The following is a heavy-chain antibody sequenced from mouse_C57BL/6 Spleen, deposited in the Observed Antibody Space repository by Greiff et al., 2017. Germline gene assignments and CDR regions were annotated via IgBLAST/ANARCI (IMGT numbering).Heavy chain of an antibody. CDR3: ARWITTVVGGYWYFDV. Sequence: QVQLQQPGTELVKPGASVTLSCKASGYTFTSYWMHWVKQRPGQGLEWLGNINPSNGGTNYNEKFKSKATLTVDNSSSTAYMQLSSLTSEDSAVYDCARWITTVVGGYWYFDVWGTGTTVTVSS. CDR2: INPSNGGT. D-gene: IGHD1-1*01. J-gene: IGHJ1*03. CDR1: GYTFTSYW. V-gene: IGHV1-53*01.